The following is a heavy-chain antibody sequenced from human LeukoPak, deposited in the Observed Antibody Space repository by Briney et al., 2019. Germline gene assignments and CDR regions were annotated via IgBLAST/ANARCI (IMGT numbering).Heavy chain of an antibody. CDR3: ARDSYYDSSGYDSSEYFQH. CDR1: GYTSTGYY. CDR2: INPNSGGT. V-gene: IGHV1-2*02. D-gene: IGHD3-22*01. Sequence: ASVKVSCKASGYTSTGYYMHRVRQAPGQGLEWMGWINPNSGGTNYAQKFQGRVTMTRDTSISTAYMELSRLRSDDTAVYYCARDSYYDSSGYDSSEYFQHWGQGTLVTVSS. J-gene: IGHJ1*01.